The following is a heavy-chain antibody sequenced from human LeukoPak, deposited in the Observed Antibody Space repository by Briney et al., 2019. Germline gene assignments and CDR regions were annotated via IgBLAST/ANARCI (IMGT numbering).Heavy chain of an antibody. J-gene: IGHJ2*01. CDR1: GGSFSSYS. V-gene: IGHV4-34*01. D-gene: IGHD5-12*01. CDR3: ARGDYPPRWYFDL. CDR2: IIEKGNA. Sequence: NSSETLSLTCALYGGSFSSYSWSWTRIRQTPEKGLEWIGEIIEKGNANYNPSLKSRVTIDLDTSKNQFSLKLTSMTAADTAMYYCARGDYPPRWYFDLWGRGTLVTVSS.